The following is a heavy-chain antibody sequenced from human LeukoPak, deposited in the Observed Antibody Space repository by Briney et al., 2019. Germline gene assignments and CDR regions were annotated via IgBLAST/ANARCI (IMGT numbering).Heavy chain of an antibody. CDR3: ARERYYGSGINDAFDI. J-gene: IGHJ3*02. CDR1: GGSISSYY. D-gene: IGHD3-10*01. V-gene: IGHV4-59*01. Sequence: SETLSLTCTVSGGSISSYYWSWIRQPPGKGLEWIGYIYYSGSTKYNPSLKSRVTISVDTSKNQFSLKLSSVTAADTAVYYCARERYYGSGINDAFDIWGQGTMVTVSS. CDR2: IYYSGST.